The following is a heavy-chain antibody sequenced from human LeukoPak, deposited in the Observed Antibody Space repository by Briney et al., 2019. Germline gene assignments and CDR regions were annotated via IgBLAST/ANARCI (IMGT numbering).Heavy chain of an antibody. CDR2: FDPEDGET. J-gene: IGHJ4*02. CDR1: GYTLAELS. CDR3: ATVAPEDYYFDY. V-gene: IGHV1-24*01. D-gene: IGHD3/OR15-3a*01. Sequence: ASVKVSCKVSGYTLAELSMHWVRQAPGKGLEWMGGFDPEDGETIYAQKFQGRVAMTEDTSTDTAYMELSSLRSEDTAVYYCATVAPEDYYFDYWGQGTLVTVSS.